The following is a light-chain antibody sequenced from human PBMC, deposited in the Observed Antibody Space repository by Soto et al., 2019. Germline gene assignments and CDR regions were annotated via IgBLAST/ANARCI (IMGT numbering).Light chain of an antibody. CDR1: SSNIGSNY. Sequence: SVLTQPPSASGTPGQRVTISCSGSSSNIGSNYVYWYQQLPGTAPKLLIYRNNQRPSGVPDRFSGSKSGTSASLAISGLRSEDEADYYCAAWDDSLSGYVVLGGGTKLTVL. CDR2: RNN. J-gene: IGLJ2*01. V-gene: IGLV1-47*01. CDR3: AAWDDSLSGYVV.